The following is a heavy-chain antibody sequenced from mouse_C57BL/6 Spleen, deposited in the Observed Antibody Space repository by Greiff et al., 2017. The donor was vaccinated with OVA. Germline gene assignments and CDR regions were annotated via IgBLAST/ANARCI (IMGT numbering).Heavy chain of an antibody. CDR3: TRDARKYFDV. V-gene: IGHV5-9-1*02. Sequence: EVMLVESGAGLVKPGGSLKLSCAASGFTFSSYAMSWVRQTPEKRLEWVAYISSGGDYIYYADTVKGRFTISRDNARNTLYLQMSSLKSEDTAMYYCTRDARKYFDVWGTGTTVTVSS. CDR1: GFTFSSYA. CDR2: ISSGGDYI. J-gene: IGHJ1*03.